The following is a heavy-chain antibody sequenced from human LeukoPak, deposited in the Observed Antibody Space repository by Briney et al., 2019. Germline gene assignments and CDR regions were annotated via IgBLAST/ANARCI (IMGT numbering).Heavy chain of an antibody. J-gene: IGHJ4*02. D-gene: IGHD5-18*01. CDR3: ARALGDTAMALCY. Sequence: GASVKVSCKASGGTFSSYAISWVRQAPGQGLEWMGGIIPIFGTANYAQKFQGRVTITADESTSTAYMELSSLRSEDTAVYYCARALGDTAMALCYRGQGTLVTVSS. V-gene: IGHV1-69*13. CDR1: GGTFSSYA. CDR2: IIPIFGTA.